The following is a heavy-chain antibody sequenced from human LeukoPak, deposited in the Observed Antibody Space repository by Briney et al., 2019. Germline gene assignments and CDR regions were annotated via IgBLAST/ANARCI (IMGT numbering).Heavy chain of an antibody. Sequence: PSETLSLTCTVSGDSVTSGVHYWSWIRQPAGKGLEWIGRIYTSGSTNYNPSLQSRVSLSLDTSKNQFGLNLTSVTAADTAVYYCARKFGGGSWYYFDYWGQGTLVTVSS. J-gene: IGHJ4*02. V-gene: IGHV4-61*02. CDR2: IYTSGST. D-gene: IGHD2-15*01. CDR1: GDSVTSGVHY. CDR3: ARKFGGGSWYYFDY.